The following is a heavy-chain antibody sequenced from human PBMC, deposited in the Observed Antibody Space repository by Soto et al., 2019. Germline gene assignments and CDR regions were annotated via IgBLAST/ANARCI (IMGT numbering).Heavy chain of an antibody. CDR1: GFTFSSYA. D-gene: IGHD2-15*01. J-gene: IGHJ4*02. Sequence: GGSLSLSCAASGFTFSSYAMSWVRQAPGKGLEWVSAISGSGGSTYYADSVKGRFTISRDNSKNTLYLQMNSLRAEDTAVYYCAKEVPLGYCSGGSCYSYWGQGTLVTVSS. V-gene: IGHV3-23*01. CDR3: AKEVPLGYCSGGSCYSY. CDR2: ISGSGGST.